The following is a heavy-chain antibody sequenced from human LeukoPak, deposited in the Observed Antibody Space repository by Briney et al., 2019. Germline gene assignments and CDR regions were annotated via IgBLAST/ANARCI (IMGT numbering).Heavy chain of an antibody. Sequence: GASVKVSCKASGYTFIAYYMHWVRQAPGQGLEWMGWVNPASGGTNYAQKFQGRVTMTRDTSIATAYMELNELTSDDTGVYYCAGQKDPRPIDYWGQGTLVTVSS. CDR1: GYTFIAYY. J-gene: IGHJ4*02. V-gene: IGHV1-2*02. CDR3: AGQKDPRPIDY. CDR2: VNPASGGT.